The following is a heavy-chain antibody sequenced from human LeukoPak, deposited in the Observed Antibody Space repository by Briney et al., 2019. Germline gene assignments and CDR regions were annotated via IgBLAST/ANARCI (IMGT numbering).Heavy chain of an antibody. V-gene: IGHV4-59*01. CDR2: IYYSGST. D-gene: IGHD2-15*01. Sequence: SETLSLTCTVSGGSISSYYWSWIRQPPGKGLEWIGYIYYSGSTNYNPSLKSRVTISVDTSKNQFSLKLGSVTAADTAVYYCARALSGGPPVYNWFDPWGQGTLVTVSS. J-gene: IGHJ5*02. CDR3: ARALSGGPPVYNWFDP. CDR1: GGSISSYY.